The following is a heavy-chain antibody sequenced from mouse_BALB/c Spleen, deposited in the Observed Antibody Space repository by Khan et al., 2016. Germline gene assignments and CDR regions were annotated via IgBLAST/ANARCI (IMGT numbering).Heavy chain of an antibody. CDR1: GFTFTDYY. D-gene: IGHD2-3*01. CDR2: TRTKAKGYTT. V-gene: IGHV7-3*02. Sequence: EVELVESGGGLVQPGGSLRLSCATSGFTFTDYYMSWVRQSPGKALEWLGFTRTKAKGYTTEYSASVKGRFTISRDNYQSILYLQMNSLRAQDSATYYCAGDMDDLCYFYVWGAGTPVTVSS. J-gene: IGHJ1*01. CDR3: AGDMDDLCYFYV.